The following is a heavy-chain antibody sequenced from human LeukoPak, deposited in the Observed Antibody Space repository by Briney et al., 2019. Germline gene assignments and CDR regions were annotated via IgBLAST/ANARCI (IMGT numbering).Heavy chain of an antibody. D-gene: IGHD3-22*01. CDR2: IRYDGRNK. CDR1: GFTFSSHG. V-gene: IGHV3-30*02. J-gene: IGHJ3*02. CDR3: AKKWSGDYDSSGVNDAFDI. Sequence: GGSLRLSCAASGFTFSSHGMHWVRQAPGKGLEWVAFIRYDGRNKKYADSVKGRFTISRDNSKNTLYLQMNSLRAEDTAVYYCAKKWSGDYDSSGVNDAFDIWGQGTMVTVSS.